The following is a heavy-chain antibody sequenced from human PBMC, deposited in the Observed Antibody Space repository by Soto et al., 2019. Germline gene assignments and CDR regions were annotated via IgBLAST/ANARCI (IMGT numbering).Heavy chain of an antibody. J-gene: IGHJ4*02. D-gene: IGHD3-3*01. V-gene: IGHV4-31*03. CDR3: ARVQEWLFHFDY. Sequence: SWALSLTCTVSVGSISSGGYYCIWIRHHPGKVLEWIGYIYYSGSTYYNPSLKSRVTISVDTSKNQFSLKLSSVTAADTAVYYCARVQEWLFHFDYWGQGPLVTVSS. CDR2: IYYSGST. CDR1: VGSISSGGYY.